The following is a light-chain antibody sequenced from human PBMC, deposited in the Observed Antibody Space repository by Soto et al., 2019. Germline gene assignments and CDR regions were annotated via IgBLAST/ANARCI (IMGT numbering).Light chain of an antibody. Sequence: QSALTQPASVSGSRGQSITISFTGTSSNVGSYNFVSWYRQYPGKAPELIIYEVSQRPSTFFNRFSGSKSGNTASLTISGLQSDDEADYYCCSYAGNNALVFGGGTKLPVL. CDR2: EVS. CDR1: SSNVGSYNF. V-gene: IGLV2-23*02. CDR3: CSYAGNNALV. J-gene: IGLJ3*02.